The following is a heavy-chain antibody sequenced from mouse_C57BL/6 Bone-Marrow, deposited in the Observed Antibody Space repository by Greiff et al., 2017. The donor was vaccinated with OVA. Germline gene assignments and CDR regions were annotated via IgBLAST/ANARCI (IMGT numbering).Heavy chain of an antibody. CDR1: GYTFTGYW. J-gene: IGHJ3*01. CDR2: ILPGSGST. CDR3: ARKGDRSTMVRQGFAY. V-gene: IGHV1-9*01. Sequence: VQLVESGAELMKPGASVKLSCKATGYTFTGYWIEWVKQRPGHGLEWIGEILPGSGSTNYNEKFKGKATFTADTSSNTAYMQLSSLTTEDAAIYYCARKGDRSTMVRQGFAYWGQVTLVTVSA. D-gene: IGHD2-1*01.